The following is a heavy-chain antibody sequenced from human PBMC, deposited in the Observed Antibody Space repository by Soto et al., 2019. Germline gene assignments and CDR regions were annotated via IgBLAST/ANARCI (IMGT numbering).Heavy chain of an antibody. V-gene: IGHV3-30-3*02. J-gene: IGHJ4*02. D-gene: IGHD2-8*01. CDR1: GFTFSSYA. CDR3: AKRDKWHFDY. Sequence: PGGSLRLSCAASGFTFSSYAMHWVRQAPGKGLEWVAVISYDGSNKYYADSVKGRFTISRDNSKNTIYLQMNSLRAEDTAVYYCAKRDKWHFDYWGQGTLVTVSS. CDR2: ISYDGSNK.